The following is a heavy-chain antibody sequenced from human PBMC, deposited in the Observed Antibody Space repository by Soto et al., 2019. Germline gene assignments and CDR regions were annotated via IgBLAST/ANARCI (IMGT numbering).Heavy chain of an antibody. J-gene: IGHJ6*02. V-gene: IGHV1-69*01. CDR2: IITIFGTA. CDR3: ARGGGYCSGGSCFKSYYYYYGMDV. D-gene: IGHD2-15*01. Sequence: QVQLVQSGAEVKKPGSSVKVSCKASGGTFSSYAISWVRQAPGQGLEWMGVIITIFGTANYAQKFQGRVRLTADESTSTAYMELSSLRCEDPAVYYCARGGGYCSGGSCFKSYYYYYGMDVWGQGTTVTV. CDR1: GGTFSSYA.